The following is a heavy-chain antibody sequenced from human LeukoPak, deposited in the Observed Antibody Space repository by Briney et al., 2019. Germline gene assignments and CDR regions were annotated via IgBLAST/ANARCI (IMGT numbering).Heavy chain of an antibody. Sequence: SETLSLTCTVSGVSISSYYWSWIRQPPGKGLEWIGDIYDSGSTNYNPSLKSRVTISVDTSKTPFSLRLSSVTAADTAVYYCARAYSRGTTGYDYWGQGTLVTVSS. J-gene: IGHJ4*02. CDR2: IYDSGST. CDR3: ARAYSRGTTGYDY. V-gene: IGHV4-59*12. CDR1: GVSISSYY. D-gene: IGHD4-11*01.